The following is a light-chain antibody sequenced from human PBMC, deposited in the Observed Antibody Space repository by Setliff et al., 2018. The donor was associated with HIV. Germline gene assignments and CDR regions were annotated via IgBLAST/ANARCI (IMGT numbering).Light chain of an antibody. Sequence: QSVLTQPASVSGSPGQSITISCTGTSNDIGAYNLVSWYQQHPGKAPKLVIYEVNKRPSGISTRFSASKSGTTASLTISGLQAEDEADYHCCTYVPGSAASSIYVFGTGTKV. CDR3: CTYVPGSAASSIYV. CDR2: EVN. J-gene: IGLJ1*01. V-gene: IGLV2-23*02. CDR1: SNDIGAYNL.